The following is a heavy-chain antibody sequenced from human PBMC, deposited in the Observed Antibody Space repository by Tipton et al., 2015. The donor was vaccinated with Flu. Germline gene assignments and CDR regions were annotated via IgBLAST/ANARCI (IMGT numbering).Heavy chain of an antibody. CDR1: GGSISSYY. Sequence: LRLSCTVSGGSISSYYWSWIRQPAGKGLEWIGRIYTSGGTNYNPSLKSRVTMSVDTSKNQFSLKLSSVTAADTAVYYCARGRGAAAGNFDYWGQGTLVTVFS. D-gene: IGHD6-13*01. CDR2: IYTSGGT. CDR3: ARGRGAAAGNFDY. V-gene: IGHV4-4*07. J-gene: IGHJ4*02.